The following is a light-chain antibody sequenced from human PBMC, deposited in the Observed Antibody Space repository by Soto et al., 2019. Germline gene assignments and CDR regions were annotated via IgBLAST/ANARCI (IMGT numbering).Light chain of an antibody. CDR2: STS. V-gene: IGKV1-9*01. CDR3: QQLNSYPIT. J-gene: IGKJ3*01. Sequence: DIQLTQSPSFLSASVGDRVTITCRASQGLSSYLAWYQQKPGMAPKLLIYSTSTLQSGVPARFSGSASATEFTLTISSLQPEDFATYYCQQLNSYPITFGPGTKVDI. CDR1: QGLSSY.